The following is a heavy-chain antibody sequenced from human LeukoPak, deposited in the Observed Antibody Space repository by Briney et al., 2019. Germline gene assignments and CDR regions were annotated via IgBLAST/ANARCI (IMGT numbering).Heavy chain of an antibody. J-gene: IGHJ4*02. CDR2: IYPGDSDT. V-gene: IGHV5-51*01. CDR1: GYSFTSYW. D-gene: IGHD6-13*01. CDR3: ARQAATQKPFHY. Sequence: GESLKISCKGSGYSFTSYWIAWVRQMPGKGLEWMGIIYPGDSDTIYSPSFQGQVTISADKSISTAYLQWSSLKATDTAMYYCARQAATQKPFHYWGQGTLVTVSS.